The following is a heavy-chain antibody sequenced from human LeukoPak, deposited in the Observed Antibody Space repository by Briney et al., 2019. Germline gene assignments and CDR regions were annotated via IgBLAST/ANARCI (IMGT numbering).Heavy chain of an antibody. CDR1: GFTFSSYW. V-gene: IGHV3-7*01. CDR2: IKQDGSEK. Sequence: PGGSLRLSCAASGFTFSSYWVSWVRQAPGKGLEWVANIKQDGSEKYYVDSVKGRFTISGDNAKNSLYLQMNSLRAEDTAVYYCAREVYCSSTSCYTGYFQHWGQSTLVTVSS. D-gene: IGHD2-2*02. CDR3: AREVYCSSTSCYTGYFQH. J-gene: IGHJ1*01.